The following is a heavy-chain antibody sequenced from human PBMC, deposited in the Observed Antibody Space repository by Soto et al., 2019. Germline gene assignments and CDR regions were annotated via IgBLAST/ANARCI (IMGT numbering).Heavy chain of an antibody. CDR2: IYSGGST. J-gene: IGHJ4*02. CDR3: ARDRPLFSRAAGTFDY. V-gene: IGHV3-66*01. Sequence: EVQLVESGGGLVQPGGSLRLSCAASGFTVSSNYMSWVRQAPGKGLEWVSVIYSGGSTYYADSVKGRFTISRDNSKNTLYLQMNSLRAEDTAVYYCARDRPLFSRAAGTFDYWGQGTLVTVSS. CDR1: GFTVSSNY. D-gene: IGHD6-13*01.